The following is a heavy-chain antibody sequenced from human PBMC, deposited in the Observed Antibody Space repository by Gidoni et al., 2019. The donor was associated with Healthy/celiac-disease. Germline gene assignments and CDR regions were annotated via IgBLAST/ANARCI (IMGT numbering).Heavy chain of an antibody. D-gene: IGHD3-3*01. J-gene: IGHJ6*04. Sequence: QVQRVQSGAGVKKRGASVKVSCKAAGGTFSSFAISWVRQAPGQGLEWMGGIIPIFGTANYAQKFQGSVTITADESTSTAYMELSSLRSEDTAVYYCATLRFLELAHYYYYYGMDVWGEGTTVTVSS. V-gene: IGHV1-69*01. CDR2: IIPIFGTA. CDR1: GGTFSSFA. CDR3: ATLRFLELAHYYYYYGMDV.